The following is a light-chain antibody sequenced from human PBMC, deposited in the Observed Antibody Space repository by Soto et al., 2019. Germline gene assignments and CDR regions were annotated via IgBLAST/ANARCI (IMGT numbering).Light chain of an antibody. Sequence: DIQMTQSPSSLSASVGDRVTITCRASQGISSYLAWYQQKPGKVPKLLISAASTLQSGVPSRFSGGGSGTHFTLTISSLQPEDVATYYCQKYSGAPFTFGPG. CDR3: QKYSGAPFT. V-gene: IGKV1-27*01. CDR2: AAS. CDR1: QGISSY. J-gene: IGKJ3*01.